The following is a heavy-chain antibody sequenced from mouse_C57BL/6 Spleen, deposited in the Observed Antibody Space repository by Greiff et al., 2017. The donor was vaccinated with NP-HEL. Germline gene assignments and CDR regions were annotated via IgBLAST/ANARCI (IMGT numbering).Heavy chain of an antibody. CDR1: GYTFTDYY. CDR2: INPNNGGT. Sequence: EVQLQQSGPELVKPGASVKISCKASGYTFTDYYMNWVKQSHGKSLEWIGDINPNNGGTSYNQKFKGKAKLTVDKSSSTAYMELRSLTSEDSAVYYCARGGFDYWGQGTTLTVSP. CDR3: ARGGFDY. V-gene: IGHV1-26*01. J-gene: IGHJ2*01.